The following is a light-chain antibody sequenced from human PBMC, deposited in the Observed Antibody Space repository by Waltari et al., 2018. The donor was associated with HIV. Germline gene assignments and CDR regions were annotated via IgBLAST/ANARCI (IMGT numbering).Light chain of an antibody. CDR1: AFTKRY. Sequence: DLTQPPPVSVPPGQTATITCTGDAFTKRYGYWYQKKSGQAPVLLINKDTGGLSGIPERFSGSSSGTSLTLTINEVRAEDEAEYYCQSSDSSGVDFVVFGGGTKLTV. J-gene: IGLJ2*01. V-gene: IGLV3-25*03. CDR3: QSSDSSGVDFVV. CDR2: KDT.